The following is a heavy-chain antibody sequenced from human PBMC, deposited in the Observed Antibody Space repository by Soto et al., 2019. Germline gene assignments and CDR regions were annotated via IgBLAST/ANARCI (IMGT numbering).Heavy chain of an antibody. J-gene: IGHJ4*02. Sequence: SCAASGFTFSTYAMSWVRQAPGKGLEWVSAISGSGGSTYYADSVKGRFTISRDNSKNTLYLQMNNLKTEDTAVYYCTTDKNGYTPRDPDYWGQGTLVTVSS. CDR1: GFTFSTYA. CDR2: ISGSGGST. V-gene: IGHV3-23*01. CDR3: TTDKNGYTPRDPDY. D-gene: IGHD5-12*01.